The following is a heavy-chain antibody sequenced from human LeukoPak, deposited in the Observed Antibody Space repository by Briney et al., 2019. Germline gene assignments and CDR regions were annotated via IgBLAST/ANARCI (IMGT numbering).Heavy chain of an antibody. Sequence: GGSLRLSCAASGFTFSSYAMRWVRQAPGKGLEWVAVISYDGSNKYYADSVKGRFTISRDNSKNTLYLQMNSLRAEDTAVYYCARGSLYYDSSGYQYGMDVWGQGTTVTVSS. J-gene: IGHJ6*02. D-gene: IGHD3-22*01. CDR3: ARGSLYYDSSGYQYGMDV. CDR2: ISYDGSNK. CDR1: GFTFSSYA. V-gene: IGHV3-30-3*01.